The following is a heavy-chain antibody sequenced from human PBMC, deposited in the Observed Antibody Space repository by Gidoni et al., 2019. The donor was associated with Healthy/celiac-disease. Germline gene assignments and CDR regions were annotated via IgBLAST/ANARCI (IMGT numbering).Heavy chain of an antibody. CDR3: ARAAGSTGDAFDI. V-gene: IGHV4-59*07. D-gene: IGHD6-19*01. Sequence: QVQLPESGPGLAKPSDTLSLTCTVSGVSISSYYWRWIRQPPGKGLEWSGYSYYSGSTNYNTSLKSRVTISVDTSKNLFSLKMSSVTASDTAVYYCARAAGSTGDAFDIWGQGTMVTVSS. CDR2: SYYSGST. CDR1: GVSISSYY. J-gene: IGHJ3*02.